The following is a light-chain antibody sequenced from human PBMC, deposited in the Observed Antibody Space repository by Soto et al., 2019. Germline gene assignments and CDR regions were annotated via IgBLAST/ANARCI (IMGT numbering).Light chain of an antibody. J-gene: IGKJ4*01. Sequence: EIVLTQSPATLSLSPGERATLSCGASQSVGRDYLAWYQQKPGLAPRLLIHGASIRATGIPDRFSGSGSGTDFTLIINILEPEDFAVYFCQQYASSPLTFGGGTEVEIK. CDR3: QQYASSPLT. V-gene: IGKV3D-20*01. CDR1: QSVGRDY. CDR2: GAS.